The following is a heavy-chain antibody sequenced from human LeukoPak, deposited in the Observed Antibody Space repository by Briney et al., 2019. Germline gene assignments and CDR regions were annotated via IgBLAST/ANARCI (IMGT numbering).Heavy chain of an antibody. CDR2: IYYSGST. Sequence: SETLSLTCTVSGGSISSHYWSRIRQPPGKGLEWIGYIYYSGSTNYNPSLKSRVTISVDTSKNQFSLKLSSVTAADTAVYYCARAKGECSSTSCYTGWFDPWGQGTLVTVSS. D-gene: IGHD2-2*02. CDR3: ARAKGECSSTSCYTGWFDP. CDR1: GGSISSHY. J-gene: IGHJ5*02. V-gene: IGHV4-59*11.